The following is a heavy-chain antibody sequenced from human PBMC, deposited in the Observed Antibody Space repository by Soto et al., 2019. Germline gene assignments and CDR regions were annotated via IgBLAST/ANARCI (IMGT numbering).Heavy chain of an antibody. CDR2: ISPYNDYT. CDR1: GYTFIRYG. V-gene: IGHV1-18*01. CDR3: ARGGYYDNTWGKLSHYGLDV. J-gene: IGHJ6*02. Sequence: QVQLVQSAAEVKKPGASVRVSCKASGYTFIRYGIAWVRQAPGQGLEWMEWISPYNDYTIYAQKLQGRVTMTADTSTRTVYMELRGLKSDDTAVYSCARGGYYDNTWGKLSHYGLDVWGQGTSVTVSS. D-gene: IGHD3-16*01.